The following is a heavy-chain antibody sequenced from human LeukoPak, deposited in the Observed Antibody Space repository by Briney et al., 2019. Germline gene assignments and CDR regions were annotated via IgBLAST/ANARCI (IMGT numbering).Heavy chain of an antibody. CDR3: AREIFNGFDI. V-gene: IGHV3-30-3*01. J-gene: IGHJ3*02. CDR2: ISYDGSNK. CDR1: GFTSRSYA. Sequence: HPGRSLRLSCAGSGFTSRSYAMHRVRQTPGKGLEWVAVISYDGSNKDYADSMKGRFTIYRDNSKNTLYLQMNSLGAEDTAVYYCAREIFNGFDIWGQGRMVTVSS.